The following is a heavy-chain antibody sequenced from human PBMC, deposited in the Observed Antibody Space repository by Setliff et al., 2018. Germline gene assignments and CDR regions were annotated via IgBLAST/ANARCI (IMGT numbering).Heavy chain of an antibody. CDR3: ATKAVAGT. CDR1: GFSFSSYW. Sequence: PGGSLRLSCVASGFSFSSYWIHWVRQVPGKGLVWVSRINSDESRRNYGGSVKGRFTISRDNSQNTVFLQMNSLRAEDTAVYYCATKAVAGTGGQGTLVTVSS. V-gene: IGHV3-74*01. D-gene: IGHD6-19*01. CDR2: INSDESRR. J-gene: IGHJ4*02.